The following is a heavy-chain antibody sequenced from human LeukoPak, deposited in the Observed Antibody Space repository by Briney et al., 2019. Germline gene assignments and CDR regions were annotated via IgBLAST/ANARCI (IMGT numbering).Heavy chain of an antibody. CDR1: GGSISSYY. Sequence: SETLSLTCTVSGGSISSYYWSWIRQPAGKGLEWIGRIYTSGSTNYNPSLKSRVTMSVDTSKNQFSLKLSSVTAADTAVYYCARSYCSGGSCFDAFDIWGQGTMVTVSS. V-gene: IGHV4-4*07. D-gene: IGHD2-15*01. J-gene: IGHJ3*02. CDR2: IYTSGST. CDR3: ARSYCSGGSCFDAFDI.